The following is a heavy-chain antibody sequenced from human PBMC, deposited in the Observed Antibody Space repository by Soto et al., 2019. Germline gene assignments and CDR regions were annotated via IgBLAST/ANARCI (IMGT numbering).Heavy chain of an antibody. Sequence: QVQLVQSGAEVKKPGASVKVSCKASGYTFTNYGISWVRQAPGQGLEWMGWISAYNGNTKYAQKLQGRVTMTTDTSTSTADMELRSLRYDDTAVYYCARGVGSGSYYNQYNWFDPWGQGTLVTVSS. J-gene: IGHJ5*02. D-gene: IGHD3-10*01. CDR3: ARGVGSGSYYNQYNWFDP. CDR1: GYTFTNYG. V-gene: IGHV1-18*01. CDR2: ISAYNGNT.